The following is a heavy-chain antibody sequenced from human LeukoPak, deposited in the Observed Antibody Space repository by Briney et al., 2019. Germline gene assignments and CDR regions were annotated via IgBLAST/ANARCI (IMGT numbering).Heavy chain of an antibody. CDR2: IYHTGSA. CDR1: GYSFTSGHY. D-gene: IGHD2-2*01. Sequence: SETLSLTCSVSGYSFTSGHYWGWIRQPPGKGLEWIANIYHTGSAHYNPSLKSRVTISVDASTNQFSLKLSSVTAADTAVYYCARYCTSTTCILRGFDYWGQGTLVTVSS. CDR3: ARYCTSTTCILRGFDY. V-gene: IGHV4-38-2*01. J-gene: IGHJ4*02.